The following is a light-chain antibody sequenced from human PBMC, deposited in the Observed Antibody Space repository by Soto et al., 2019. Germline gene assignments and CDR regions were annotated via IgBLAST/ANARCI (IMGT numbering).Light chain of an antibody. CDR1: SSDVGAYNY. Sequence: QSALTQPASVSGSPGQSITISCTGTSSDVGAYNYVSWYQQHPGKAPTLVIYEVSNRPSGVSDRFSGSKSGNTATLTIFGLQAEDEAVSYCSSYTSSSTLFGGGTKVTVL. V-gene: IGLV2-14*01. J-gene: IGLJ2*01. CDR3: SSYTSSSTL. CDR2: EVS.